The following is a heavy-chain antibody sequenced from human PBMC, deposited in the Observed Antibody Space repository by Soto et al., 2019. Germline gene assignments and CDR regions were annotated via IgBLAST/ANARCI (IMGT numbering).Heavy chain of an antibody. CDR3: TTVSTGYSSSWYVY. D-gene: IGHD6-13*01. Sequence: GGSLRLSCAASGFTFSGSAMHWVRQASGKGLEWVGRTRSKANSYATAYAASVKGRFTISRDDSKNTAYLQMNSLKTEDTAVYYCTTVSTGYSSSWYVYWGQGTLVTVPQ. V-gene: IGHV3-73*01. CDR2: TRSKANSYAT. J-gene: IGHJ4*02. CDR1: GFTFSGSA.